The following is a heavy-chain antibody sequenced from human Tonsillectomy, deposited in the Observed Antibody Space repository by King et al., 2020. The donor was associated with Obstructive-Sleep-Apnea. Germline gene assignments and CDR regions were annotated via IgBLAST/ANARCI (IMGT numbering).Heavy chain of an antibody. J-gene: IGHJ4*02. Sequence: QLQESGPGLVKPSQTLSLTCTVSGGSITSGDYYYSWIRQPPGKGLEWIGYIYYSGSTNYNPSLKSRVTISVDTSKNQFSLKLSSVTAADTAVYYCARVVYSYGYGDYWGQGTLVTVSS. CDR1: GGSITSGDYY. D-gene: IGHD5-18*01. CDR2: IYYSGST. CDR3: ARVVYSYGYGDY. V-gene: IGHV4-30-4*01.